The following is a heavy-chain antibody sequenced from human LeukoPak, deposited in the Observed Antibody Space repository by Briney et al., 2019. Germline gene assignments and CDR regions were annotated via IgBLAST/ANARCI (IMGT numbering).Heavy chain of an antibody. J-gene: IGHJ4*02. CDR2: IKSKTDGGTT. CDR1: GFTFSNAW. Sequence: GSLRLSCAASGFTFSNAWMSWVRQAPGKGLEWVGRIKSKTDGGTTDYAAPVKGRFTISRDDSKNTLYLQMNSLKTEDTAVYYCTTGGMIVVVITAVWGQGTLVTVSS. CDR3: TTGGMIVVVITAV. D-gene: IGHD3-22*01. V-gene: IGHV3-15*01.